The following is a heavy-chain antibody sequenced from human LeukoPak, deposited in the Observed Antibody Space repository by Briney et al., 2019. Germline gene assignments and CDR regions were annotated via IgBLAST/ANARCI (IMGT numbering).Heavy chain of an antibody. CDR1: EFSVGSNY. D-gene: IGHD2-8*02. CDR2: IYSGGST. J-gene: IGHJ4*02. Sequence: GGSLRLSCAAPEFSVGSNYMTWVRQAPGKGLEWVSLIYSGGSTYYADSVKGRFTISRDNSKNTLYLQMNSLRAEDTAIYYCATYRQVLLPFESWGQGTRVTVSS. V-gene: IGHV3-66*01. CDR3: ATYRQVLLPFES.